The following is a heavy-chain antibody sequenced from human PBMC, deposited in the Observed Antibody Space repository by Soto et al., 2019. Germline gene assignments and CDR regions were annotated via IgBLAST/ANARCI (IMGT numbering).Heavy chain of an antibody. Sequence: PGGSLRLSCAASGFTFSTYALHWVRQAPGKGLEWVATVTSDGSNKYHADSVEGRFTISRDDSKNTLYLQLNSLRAEDTAVYYCGRITLKTSVDTFDFWGQGTMVTVSS. V-gene: IGHV3-30-3*01. CDR1: GFTFSTYA. CDR2: VTSDGSNK. D-gene: IGHD3-22*01. J-gene: IGHJ3*01. CDR3: GRITLKTSVDTFDF.